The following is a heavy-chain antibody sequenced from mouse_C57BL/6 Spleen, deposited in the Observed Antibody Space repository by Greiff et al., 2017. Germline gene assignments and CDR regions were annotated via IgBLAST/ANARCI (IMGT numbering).Heavy chain of an antibody. J-gene: IGHJ2*01. CDR3: ARPRTGTDPYFDY. D-gene: IGHD4-1*01. CDR1: GFTFTDYY. V-gene: IGHV1-77*01. Sequence: VQLQQSGAELVKPGASVKISCTASGFTFTDYYINWVQQRPGQGLEWIGKIGPGSGSTYYNEKFKGKATLTADKSSSTAYMQLSSLTSEDSAVYFCARPRTGTDPYFDYWGQGTTLTVSS. CDR2: IGPGSGST.